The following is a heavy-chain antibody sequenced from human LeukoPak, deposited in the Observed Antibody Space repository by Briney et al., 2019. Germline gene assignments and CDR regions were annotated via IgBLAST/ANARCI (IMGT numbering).Heavy chain of an antibody. CDR1: GFTFSNAW. J-gene: IGHJ4*02. V-gene: IGHV3-15*01. D-gene: IGHD5-24*01. Sequence: GGSLRLSCAASGFTFSNAWMSWVRQAPGKGLEWVGRIKSKTDGGTTDYAAPVKGRFTISRDDSKNTLYLQMNSLRVEDTAVYYCAKVIREVDMSHDYWGQGALVTVSS. CDR3: AKVIREVDMSHDY. CDR2: IKSKTDGGTT.